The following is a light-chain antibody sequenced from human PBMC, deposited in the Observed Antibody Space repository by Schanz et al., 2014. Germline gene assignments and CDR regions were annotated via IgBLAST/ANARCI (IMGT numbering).Light chain of an antibody. CDR3: QHFGWPPLYT. J-gene: IGKJ3*01. CDR1: QSVTSNY. CDR2: DAS. Sequence: EIVLTQSPDILSLSPGEGATLSCRASQSVTSNYLAWYQVKPGQAPRLLIYDASTRATGIPDRFSGSGSGTDFTLTISRLEPEDFAVYYCQHFGWPPLYTFGPGTRVDI. V-gene: IGKV3-20*01.